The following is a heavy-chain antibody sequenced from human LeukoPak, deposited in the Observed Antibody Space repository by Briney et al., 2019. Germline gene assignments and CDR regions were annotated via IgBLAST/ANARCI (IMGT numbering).Heavy chain of an antibody. V-gene: IGHV3-48*01. D-gene: IGHD3-10*01. J-gene: IGHJ6*03. Sequence: PGGSLRLPCAASGFTFSSYSMNWVRQAPGKGLEWVSYISSSSSTIYYADSVKGRFTISRDNAKNSLYLQMNSLRAEDTAVYYCARDGVVRGVISYYYYYYMDVWGKGTTVTVSS. CDR2: ISSSSSTI. CDR1: GFTFSSYS. CDR3: ARDGVVRGVISYYYYYYMDV.